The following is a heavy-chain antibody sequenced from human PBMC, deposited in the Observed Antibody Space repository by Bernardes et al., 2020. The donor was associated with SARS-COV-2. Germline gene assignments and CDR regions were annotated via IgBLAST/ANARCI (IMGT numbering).Heavy chain of an antibody. D-gene: IGHD5-18*01. J-gene: IGHJ4*02. CDR2: ISYEGSRK. CDR1: GFTFNNYG. CDR3: VKRRAIFELWAGNFDY. Sequence: GGSLRLSCEASGFTFNNYGMHWVRQAPGKGLEWVAFISYEGSRKYYLDSLKGRFTISRDSSKNTLYLQMNSLRDDDTAVYYCVKRRAIFELWAGNFDYWGQGTLVTVSS. V-gene: IGHV3-30*18.